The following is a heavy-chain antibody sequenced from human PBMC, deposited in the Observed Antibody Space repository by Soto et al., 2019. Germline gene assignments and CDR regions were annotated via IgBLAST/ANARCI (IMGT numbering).Heavy chain of an antibody. Sequence: SPTCITSGDAMSNAFASWGWICQHPGKGLELIGSIYYSGSTYYNPSLKSRVTISLETSKSQFSLRLTSVTAADSAVYYCARLGAYSQSLDPWGPGTLLTVSS. CDR3: ARLGAYSQSLDP. V-gene: IGHV4-39*07. J-gene: IGHJ5*02. D-gene: IGHD2-21*01. CDR2: IYYSGST. CDR1: GDAMSNAFAS.